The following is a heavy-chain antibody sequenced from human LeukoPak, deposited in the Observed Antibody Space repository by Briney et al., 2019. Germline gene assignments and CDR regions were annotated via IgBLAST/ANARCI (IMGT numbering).Heavy chain of an antibody. CDR3: ARWNGYADY. D-gene: IGHD2-2*01. CDR1: GFTFDNYG. J-gene: IGHJ4*02. CDR2: FSSSGNT. Sequence: PGRSLRLSCTGSGFTFDNYGVSWFRQAPGKGLEWVSGFSSSGNTYYADSVKGRFTISRDNSKNTLYLQMNTLRVDDTAVYYCARWNGYADYWGQGTLVTVSS. V-gene: IGHV3-23*01.